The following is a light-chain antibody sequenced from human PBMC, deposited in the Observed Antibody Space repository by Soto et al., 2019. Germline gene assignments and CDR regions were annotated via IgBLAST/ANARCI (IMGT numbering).Light chain of an antibody. CDR1: QSISIN. CDR2: GAS. CDR3: QQYGSSPGT. V-gene: IGKV3-20*01. J-gene: IGKJ1*01. Sequence: EIVLTQSPGTLSVSPGDRVTLSCRASQSISINLAWYQHKPGQAPRLLIHGASTRATGVPARISGSGSGTDFTLTISRLEPEDFAVYYCQQYGSSPGTFGQGTKVDIK.